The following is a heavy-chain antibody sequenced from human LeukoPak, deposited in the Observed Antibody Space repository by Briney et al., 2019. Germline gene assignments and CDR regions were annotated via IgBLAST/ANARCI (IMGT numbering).Heavy chain of an antibody. CDR3: ARDVGLGEIAAAGITPFDY. CDR2: IYHIGST. D-gene: IGHD6-13*01. CDR1: GYSISSGYY. Sequence: SETLSLTCTVSGYSISSGYYWGWIRQPPGKGLGWIGRIYHIGSTYYNPSLKSRVTLSVDTSKNQFSLKLSSVTAADTAVYYCARDVGLGEIAAAGITPFDYWGQGTLVTVSS. J-gene: IGHJ4*02. V-gene: IGHV4-38-2*02.